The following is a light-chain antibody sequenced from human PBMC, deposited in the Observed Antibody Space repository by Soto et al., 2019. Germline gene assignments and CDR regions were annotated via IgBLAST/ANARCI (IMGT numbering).Light chain of an antibody. V-gene: IGKV1-33*01. CDR3: QQYNSWWT. CDR1: QDISNY. CDR2: DAS. J-gene: IGKJ1*01. Sequence: DIQMTQSPSSLSASVGDRVTITFQASQDISNYLNWYQQKPGKAPKLLIYDASNLETGVPSRFSGSGSGTEFTLTISSLQPDDFATYYCQQYNSWWTFGQGTKVDIK.